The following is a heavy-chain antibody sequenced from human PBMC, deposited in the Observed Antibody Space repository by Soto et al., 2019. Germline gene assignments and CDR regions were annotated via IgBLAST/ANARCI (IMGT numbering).Heavy chain of an antibody. Sequence: GGSLRLSXAASGFTFSSYEMNWVRQAPGKGLEWVSYISSSGSTIYYADSVKGRFTISRDNAKNSLYLQMNSLRAEDTAVYYCARVRHQWLVNDYWGQGTLVTVSS. CDR3: ARVRHQWLVNDY. D-gene: IGHD6-19*01. CDR1: GFTFSSYE. CDR2: ISSSGSTI. J-gene: IGHJ4*02. V-gene: IGHV3-48*03.